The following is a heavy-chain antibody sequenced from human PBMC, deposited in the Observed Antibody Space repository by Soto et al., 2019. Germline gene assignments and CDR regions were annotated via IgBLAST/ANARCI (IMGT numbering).Heavy chain of an antibody. Sequence: SETLSLTCTVSDDSFKYSYWSWIRQPPGKGLECIGYIFHSGDTNYNPSLKSRVTLSLDTSKNQFSLTLTSVNAADTDVYYCARTARSFDFWGQGILVTVSS. J-gene: IGHJ4*02. CDR2: IFHSGDT. V-gene: IGHV4-59*01. CDR3: ARTARSFDF. CDR1: DDSFKYSY. D-gene: IGHD6-6*01.